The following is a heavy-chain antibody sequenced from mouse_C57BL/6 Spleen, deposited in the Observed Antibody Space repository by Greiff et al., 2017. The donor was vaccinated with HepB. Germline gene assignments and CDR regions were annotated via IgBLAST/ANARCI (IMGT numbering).Heavy chain of an antibody. CDR1: GFSLTSYA. D-gene: IGHD1-1*01. Sequence: VMLVESGPGLVAPSQSLSITCTVSGFSLTSYAISWVRQPPGQGLEWLGVIWTGGGTNYNSALKSRLSISKDNSKSQVFLKMNSLQTDDTARYYCARNQATVVATGDYFDYWGQGTTLTVSS. CDR2: IWTGGGT. V-gene: IGHV2-9-1*01. J-gene: IGHJ2*01. CDR3: ARNQATVVATGDYFDY.